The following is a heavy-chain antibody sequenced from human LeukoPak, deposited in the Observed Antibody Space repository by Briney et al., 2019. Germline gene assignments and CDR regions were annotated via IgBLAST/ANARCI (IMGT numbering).Heavy chain of an antibody. V-gene: IGHV3-11*01. CDR1: GFTFSDYY. Sequence: GGSLRLSCAASGFTFSDYYMSWIHQAPGKGLEWVSYISSSGSTIYYADSVKGRFTISRDNAKNSLYLQMNSLRAEDTAVYYCARADDFWSGYYTEPTGMDVWGKGTTVTVSS. J-gene: IGHJ6*03. CDR2: ISSSGSTI. CDR3: ARADDFWSGYYTEPTGMDV. D-gene: IGHD3-3*01.